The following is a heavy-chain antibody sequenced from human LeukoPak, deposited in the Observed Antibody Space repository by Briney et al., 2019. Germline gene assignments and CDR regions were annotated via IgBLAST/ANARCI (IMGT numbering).Heavy chain of an antibody. Sequence: PSETLSLTCAVSGGSISSGGYSWSWIRQPPGKGLEWIGYIYHSGSTCYNPSLKSRVTISVGRSKNQFSLKLSSVTAADTAVYYCARTRFYLNWFDPWSQGTLVTVSS. CDR1: GGSISSGGYS. CDR3: ARTRFYLNWFDP. J-gene: IGHJ5*02. V-gene: IGHV4-30-2*01. CDR2: IYHSGST.